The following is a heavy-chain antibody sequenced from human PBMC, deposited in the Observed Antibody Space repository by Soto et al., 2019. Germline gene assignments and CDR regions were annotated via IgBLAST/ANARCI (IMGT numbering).Heavy chain of an antibody. Sequence: EVQLVQSGAEVKKPGESLKISCKGSGYSFTSYWIGWVRQMPGKSLEWMGIIYPGDSDTRYSPSFQGQVTISADKSISTAYLQWSSLKASDTAMYYCARHRIGAMATIGRIDYWGQGTLVTVSS. CDR3: ARHRIGAMATIGRIDY. D-gene: IGHD5-12*01. J-gene: IGHJ4*02. CDR2: IYPGDSDT. V-gene: IGHV5-51*01. CDR1: GYSFTSYW.